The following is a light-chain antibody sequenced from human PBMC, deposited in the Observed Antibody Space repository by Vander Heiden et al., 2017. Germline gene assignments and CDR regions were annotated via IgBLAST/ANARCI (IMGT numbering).Light chain of an antibody. V-gene: IGKV3-11*01. CDR1: QSVSSD. Sequence: DIVMTQSPATLSVSPGESATLSCRASQSVSSDLAWYQQRPGQAPRLLMSGASTRATGIPARFSGRGSGTDFTLTISSLEPEDFAVYYCQQRSTWPLTFGGGTKVEIK. CDR3: QQRSTWPLT. CDR2: GAS. J-gene: IGKJ4*01.